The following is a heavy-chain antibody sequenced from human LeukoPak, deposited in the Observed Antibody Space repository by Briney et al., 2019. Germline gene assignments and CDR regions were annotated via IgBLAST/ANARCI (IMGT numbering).Heavy chain of an antibody. Sequence: SETLSLTCTVSGGSISSGDYYWSWISQPPGKGLEWIGYIYYSGSTYYNPSLKSRVTISVDTSKNQFSLKLSSVTAADTAVYYCARIYYDILTGYIFDYWGQGTLVTVSS. J-gene: IGHJ4*02. CDR1: GGSISSGDYY. CDR3: ARIYYDILTGYIFDY. V-gene: IGHV4-30-4*08. CDR2: IYYSGST. D-gene: IGHD3-9*01.